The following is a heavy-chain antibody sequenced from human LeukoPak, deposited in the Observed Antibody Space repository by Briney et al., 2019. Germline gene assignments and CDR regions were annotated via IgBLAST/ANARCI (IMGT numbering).Heavy chain of an antibody. D-gene: IGHD3-10*01. J-gene: IGHJ4*02. CDR3: AKKYTPVMVRGVHFDY. CDR1: GFTFSDYY. V-gene: IGHV3-11*01. Sequence: GGSLRLSCAASGFTFSDYYMSWIRQAPGKGLEWVSYISSSDSPRFYADSVKGRFTISRDNARKSLFLQMNSLRAEDTAVYYCAKKYTPVMVRGVHFDYWGQGTLVTVSS. CDR2: ISSSDSPR.